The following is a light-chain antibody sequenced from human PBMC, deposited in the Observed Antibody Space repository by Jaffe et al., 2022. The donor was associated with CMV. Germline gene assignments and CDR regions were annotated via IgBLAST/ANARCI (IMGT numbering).Light chain of an antibody. CDR3: QLWDNGIYHWV. CDR2: YDT. J-gene: IGLJ3*02. V-gene: IGLV3-21*04. CDR1: KIGSQS. Sequence: YVLTQPPSVSVAPGQTARISCGRDKIGSQSVHWYQQKPGQAPVLVIYYDTDRPSGIPGRFSGSNSGDTATLTITKVEAGDEGDYYCQLWDNGIYHWVFGEGTKLTVL.